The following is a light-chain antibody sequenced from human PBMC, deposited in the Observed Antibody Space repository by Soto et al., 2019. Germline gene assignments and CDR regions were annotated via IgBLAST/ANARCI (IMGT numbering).Light chain of an antibody. Sequence: DIQMTQSPSTLSASVGDRVTITCRASQSISNWLAWYQQKPGKAPKLLIYDASSLESGVPSRFSGSGSGTECTLIISSLQPNDFATYYCQHYNGYSIIFGGGTRVEIK. J-gene: IGKJ4*01. CDR2: DAS. CDR1: QSISNW. V-gene: IGKV1-5*01. CDR3: QHYNGYSII.